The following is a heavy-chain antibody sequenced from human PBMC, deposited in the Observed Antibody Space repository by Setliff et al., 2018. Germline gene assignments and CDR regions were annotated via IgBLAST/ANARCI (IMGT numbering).Heavy chain of an antibody. CDR2: IKQNGSDK. D-gene: IGHD2-15*01. CDR3: ARTCSGSGCYAGLES. J-gene: IGHJ4*02. Sequence: LRLSCAASGFTFSNYWMSWVRQAPGKGLEWVANIKQNGSDKYYVDSVRGRFTISRDNAKNSLYLQMNSLRAEDTAVYYCARTCSGSGCYAGLESWGQGTPVTVSS. V-gene: IGHV3-7*03. CDR1: GFTFSNYW.